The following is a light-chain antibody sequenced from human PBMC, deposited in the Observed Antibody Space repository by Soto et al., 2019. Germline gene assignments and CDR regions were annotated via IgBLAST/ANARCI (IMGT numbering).Light chain of an antibody. CDR3: CSYAGSYTYV. CDR2: DVS. J-gene: IGLJ1*01. V-gene: IGLV2-11*01. Sequence: QSALTQPRSVSGSPGQSVTISCTGTSSDVGGYNYVSLYQQHPGKAPKLMIYDVSKRPSGVPDRFSGSKSSNAASLTISGLQAEDEADYFCCSYAGSYTYVFGTGTKVTVL. CDR1: SSDVGGYNY.